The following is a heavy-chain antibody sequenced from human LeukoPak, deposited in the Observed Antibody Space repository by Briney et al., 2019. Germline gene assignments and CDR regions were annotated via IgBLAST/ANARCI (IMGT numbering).Heavy chain of an antibody. CDR1: GFTFSSYG. Sequence: GGTLSLSCAASGFTFSSYGMSWVRQAPGKGLEWVSAISGSGGSTYYADSVKGRFTISRDNSKNTLYLQMNSLRAEDTAVYYCAKDDAWLQYGNWGRGTLVTVSS. D-gene: IGHD5-24*01. V-gene: IGHV3-23*01. CDR2: ISGSGGST. J-gene: IGHJ4*02. CDR3: AKDDAWLQYGN.